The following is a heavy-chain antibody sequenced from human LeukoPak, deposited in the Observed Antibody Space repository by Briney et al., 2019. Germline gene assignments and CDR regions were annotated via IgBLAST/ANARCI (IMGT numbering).Heavy chain of an antibody. D-gene: IGHD3-22*01. CDR1: GYTFTSYD. V-gene: IGHV1-18*01. CDR2: ISAYNGNT. Sequence: ASVKVSCKASGYTFTSYDISWVRQAPGQGLEWMGWISAYNGNTNYAQKLQGRVTMTTDTSTSTAYMELRSLRSDDTAVYYCARAYYDSSGYPPGGYWGQGTLVTVSS. J-gene: IGHJ4*02. CDR3: ARAYYDSSGYPPGGY.